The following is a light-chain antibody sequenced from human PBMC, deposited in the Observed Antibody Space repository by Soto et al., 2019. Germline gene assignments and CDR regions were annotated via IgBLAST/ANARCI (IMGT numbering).Light chain of an antibody. V-gene: IGLV2-14*01. Sequence: QSVLTQPASVSGSPGQSITISCTGTTTDIRRYNYVSWYQHHPDKAPKLILYEVSNRPSGVSDRFSGSKSGTTAFLTISGLQPEYEASYYCSSYTSRGTLVFGGGTKLTVL. J-gene: IGLJ2*01. CDR3: SSYTSRGTLV. CDR2: EVS. CDR1: TTDIRRYNY.